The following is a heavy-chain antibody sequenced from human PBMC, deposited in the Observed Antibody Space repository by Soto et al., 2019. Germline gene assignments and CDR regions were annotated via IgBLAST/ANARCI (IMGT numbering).Heavy chain of an antibody. Sequence: GGSLRLSCAASGFTFSNAWMSWVRQAPGKGLEWVGRIKSKTDGGTTDYAAPVKARFTISKDDSKNTLYLQMNSLKTEDISVYYSTTYSDIVAKYYYYYYYMDVWGKGTTVTVSS. V-gene: IGHV3-15*01. CDR3: TTYSDIVAKYYYYYYYMDV. D-gene: IGHD5-12*01. J-gene: IGHJ6*03. CDR2: IKSKTDGGTT. CDR1: GFTFSNAW.